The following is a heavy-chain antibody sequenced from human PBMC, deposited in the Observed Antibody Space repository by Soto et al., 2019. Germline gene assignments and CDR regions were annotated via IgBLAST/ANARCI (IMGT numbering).Heavy chain of an antibody. J-gene: IGHJ4*02. D-gene: IGHD3-16*01. CDR1: GGSTNSRSDY. V-gene: IGHV4-39*01. CDR3: ARQPRGPGYGERGLYFDH. Sequence: PSETLSLTCTVSGGSTNSRSDYWGWIRQPPGKGLEWIGSVYYSGSTRDNPSLQSRVTISVDTSRNQFSLNLISVTAADTAVYFCARQPRGPGYGERGLYFDHWGQGTLVTVSS. CDR2: VYYSGST.